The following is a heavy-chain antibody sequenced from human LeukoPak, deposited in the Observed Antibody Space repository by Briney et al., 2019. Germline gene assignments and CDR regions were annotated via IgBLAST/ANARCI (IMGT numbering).Heavy chain of an antibody. Sequence: PPETLSLTCTVSGGSISSGGYYWSWIRQHPGKGLEWIGYIYYSGSTYYNPSLKSRVTISVDTSKNQFSLKLSSVTAADTAVYYCARAGVGVVPAASMDVWGQGTTVTVSS. CDR2: IYYSGST. CDR3: ARAGVGVVPAASMDV. J-gene: IGHJ6*02. D-gene: IGHD2-2*01. V-gene: IGHV4-31*03. CDR1: GGSISSGGYY.